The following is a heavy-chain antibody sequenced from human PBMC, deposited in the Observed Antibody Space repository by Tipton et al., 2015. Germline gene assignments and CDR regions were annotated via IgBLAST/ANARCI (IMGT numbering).Heavy chain of an antibody. CDR3: AEEANAT. V-gene: IGHV4-39*01. Sequence: TLSLTCTVSGGSISSSNQFWGWISQPPGKGLEWIGSMSYTGSTYYSPSLKSRVTISVDTTKTQISLKLTSVTAADTAVYYCAEEANATWGQGTLVTVSS. J-gene: IGHJ5*02. CDR1: GGSISSSNQF. CDR2: MSYTGST.